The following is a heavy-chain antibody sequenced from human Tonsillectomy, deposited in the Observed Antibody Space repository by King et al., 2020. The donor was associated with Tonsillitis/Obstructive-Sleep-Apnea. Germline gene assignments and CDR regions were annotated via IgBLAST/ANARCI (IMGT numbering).Heavy chain of an antibody. CDR2: IYYSGST. CDR3: ARAYYDIVTGYLNDAFDI. J-gene: IGHJ3*02. CDR1: GGSISSYY. D-gene: IGHD3-9*01. Sequence: QLQESGPGLVKPSETLSLTCTVSGGSISSYYWSWLRQPPGKGLEWIGYIYYSGSTNYNPSLKSRVTISVDTSKNQFSLKLSSVTAADTAVYYCARAYYDIVTGYLNDAFDIWGQGTMVTVSS. V-gene: IGHV4-59*08.